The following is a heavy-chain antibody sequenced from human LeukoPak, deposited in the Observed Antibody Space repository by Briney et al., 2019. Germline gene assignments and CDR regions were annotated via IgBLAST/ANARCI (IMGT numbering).Heavy chain of an antibody. CDR3: ARGITMVQGVPFDY. Sequence: SQTLSLTCAVSGGSISSGGYSWGWIRQPPGKGLEWIGYIYHSGSTYYNPSLKSRVTISVDRSKNQFSLKLSSVTAADTAVYYCARGITMVQGVPFDYWGQGTLVTVSS. J-gene: IGHJ4*02. CDR2: IYHSGST. D-gene: IGHD3-10*01. V-gene: IGHV4-30-2*01. CDR1: GGSISSGGYS.